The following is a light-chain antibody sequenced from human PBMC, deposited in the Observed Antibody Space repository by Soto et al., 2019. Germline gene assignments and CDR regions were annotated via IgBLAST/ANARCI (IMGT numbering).Light chain of an antibody. CDR3: QQYGSSPLIT. CDR1: QSVSSSS. Sequence: EIVLTQSPGTLSLSPGERATLSCRASQSVSSSSLAWYQQKPGQAPSLLIYGASSRATGIPDRFSGSGSGTNFALTISRLEPEAFAVYYCQQYGSSPLITFGPGTKVDIK. J-gene: IGKJ3*01. CDR2: GAS. V-gene: IGKV3-20*01.